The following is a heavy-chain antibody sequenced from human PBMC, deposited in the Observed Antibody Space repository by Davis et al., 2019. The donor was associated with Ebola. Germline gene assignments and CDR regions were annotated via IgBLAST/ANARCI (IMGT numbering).Heavy chain of an antibody. J-gene: IGHJ5*02. D-gene: IGHD3-3*01. CDR3: AGLLRITILRIDP. V-gene: IGHV4-34*01. CDR1: VPPSRGYY. CDR2: INHCRST. Sequence: SQTLSLTCAVYVPPSRGYYLSWFRQPPRKGLEWLGQINHCRSTNYNPSLMIRVTISVDTSTNQFSLKLCSVTAADTVVYYCAGLLRITILRIDPWGQGTLVTVSS.